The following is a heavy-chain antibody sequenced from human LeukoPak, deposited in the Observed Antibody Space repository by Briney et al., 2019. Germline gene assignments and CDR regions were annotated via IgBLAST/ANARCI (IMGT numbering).Heavy chain of an antibody. Sequence: SETLSLTCTVSGGSLSSGDYYWSWIRQPPGKGLEWIGYIYYSGRSFYNPSLKSRLTISVDTSKNHFSLNLSSVTAADTAVYYCARRNDPYYFDYWGQGTLVTVSS. J-gene: IGHJ4*02. D-gene: IGHD3-16*01. CDR2: IYYSGRS. V-gene: IGHV4-30-4*08. CDR3: ARRNDPYYFDY. CDR1: GGSLSSGDYY.